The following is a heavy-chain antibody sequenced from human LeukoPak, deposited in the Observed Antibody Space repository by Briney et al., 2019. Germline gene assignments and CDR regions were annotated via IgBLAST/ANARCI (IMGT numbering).Heavy chain of an antibody. CDR2: IVVGSGNT. J-gene: IGHJ4*02. Sequence: SVKVSCKASGFTLTGSAMQWVRQARGQRLEWIGWIVVGSGNTNYAQKFQERVTITRDMSTSTAYMELSSLRSEDTAVYYCAADSGKFGELILFDYWGQGTLVTVSS. CDR3: AADSGKFGELILFDY. V-gene: IGHV1-58*02. CDR1: GFTLTGSA. D-gene: IGHD3-10*01.